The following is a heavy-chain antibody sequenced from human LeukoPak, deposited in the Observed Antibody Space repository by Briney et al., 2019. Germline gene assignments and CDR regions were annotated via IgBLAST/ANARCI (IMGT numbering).Heavy chain of an antibody. CDR1: GFTFDDYA. Sequence: GGSLRLSCAASGFTFDDYAMHWVRQALGKGLEWVSGISWNSGSIGYADSVKGRFTISRDNAKNSLYLQMNSLRAEDTALYYCAKDIGAAAGTFIDYWGQGTLVTVSS. CDR3: AKDIGAAAGTFIDY. J-gene: IGHJ4*02. D-gene: IGHD6-13*01. CDR2: ISWNSGSI. V-gene: IGHV3-9*01.